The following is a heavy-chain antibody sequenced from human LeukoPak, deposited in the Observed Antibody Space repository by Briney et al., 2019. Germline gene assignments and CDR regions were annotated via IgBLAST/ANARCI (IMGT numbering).Heavy chain of an antibody. V-gene: IGHV3-21*01. CDR3: ARAPSAEDTFDI. CDR1: GFTFSSFP. J-gene: IGHJ3*02. D-gene: IGHD1-26*01. CDR2: ISSSSSYI. Sequence: PGGSLRLSCAASGFTFSSFPMHWVRQAPGKGLEWVSSISSSSSYIYYADSVKGRFTISRDNAKNSLYLQMNSLRAEDTAVYYCARAPSAEDTFDIWGQGTMVTVSS.